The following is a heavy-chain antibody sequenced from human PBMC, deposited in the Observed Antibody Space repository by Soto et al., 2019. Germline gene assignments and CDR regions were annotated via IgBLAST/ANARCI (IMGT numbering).Heavy chain of an antibody. D-gene: IGHD6-19*01. CDR1: GGTFSSYA. Sequence: QVQLVQSGAEVKKPGSSVKVSCKASGGTFSSYAISWVRQAPGQGLEWMGGIIPIFGTANYAQKFQGRVTITADESTSTAYMELSSLRSEDTAVYYCARGGGGVAGTSRYYYCGMDVWGQGTTVTVSS. J-gene: IGHJ6*02. CDR2: IIPIFGTA. V-gene: IGHV1-69*01. CDR3: ARGGGGVAGTSRYYYCGMDV.